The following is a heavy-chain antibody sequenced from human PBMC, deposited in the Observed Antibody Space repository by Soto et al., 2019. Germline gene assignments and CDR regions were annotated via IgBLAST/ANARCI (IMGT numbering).Heavy chain of an antibody. CDR3: AREQAYGGIDYFDY. V-gene: IGHV1-3*01. CDR2: INAGNGNT. CDR1: GYTFTSYA. D-gene: IGHD4-17*01. Sequence: ASVKVSCKASGYTFTSYAMHWVRQAPGQRLEWMGWINAGNGNTKYSQKFQGRVTITRDTSASTAYMELSSLRSEDTAVYYCAREQAYGGIDYFDYWGQGTLVTVSS. J-gene: IGHJ4*02.